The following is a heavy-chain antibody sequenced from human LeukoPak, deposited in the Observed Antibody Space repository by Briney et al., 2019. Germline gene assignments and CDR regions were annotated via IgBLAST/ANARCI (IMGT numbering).Heavy chain of an antibody. CDR2: IFGSGGSL. CDR3: GKTTVGYSSGQKPAWPVDF. J-gene: IGHJ4*02. Sequence: GGSVRLSCEASGFTFGSHAMYWVRQAPGKGLEWVAGIFGSGGSLHYADSVKGRFTISRDNPRNTVYLQINSLRDDDTAVYYCGKTTVGYSSGQKPAWPVDFWGQGTLVTVSS. CDR1: GFTFGSHA. D-gene: IGHD5-18*01. V-gene: IGHV3-23*01.